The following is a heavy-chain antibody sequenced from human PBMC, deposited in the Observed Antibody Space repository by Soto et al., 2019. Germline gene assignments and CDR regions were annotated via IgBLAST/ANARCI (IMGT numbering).Heavy chain of an antibody. V-gene: IGHV4-4*02. CDR3: ANTRGLGLMDA. J-gene: IGHJ6*03. CDR2: VSHSGST. CDR1: GGSISSRNR. D-gene: IGHD2-2*01. Sequence: QVHLLESGPGLVEPSGTLPLTCTVSGGSISSRNRWSWVRQSPGKGLEWIGEVSHSGSTNSNPSLKGRVTISLDKSNNQFSLNLESMTAADAAVYFCANTRGLGLMDAWGKGTTVVVSS.